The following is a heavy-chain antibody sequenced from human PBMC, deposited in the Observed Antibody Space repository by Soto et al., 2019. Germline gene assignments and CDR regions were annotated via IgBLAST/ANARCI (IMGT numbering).Heavy chain of an antibody. CDR1: GFTFGGYG. CDR2: ISYDGSNK. Sequence: WGSMRLSWAAAGFTFGGYGGHWVRQAPGKGLEWVAVISYDGSNKYYADSVKGRFTISRDNSKNTLYLQMNSLRAEDTAVYYCAKDLDILTGYYMISRGVDRRPYYYYGMDVRGQGTTVTVSS. D-gene: IGHD3-9*01. CDR3: AKDLDILTGYYMISRGVDRRPYYYYGMDV. V-gene: IGHV3-30*18. J-gene: IGHJ6*02.